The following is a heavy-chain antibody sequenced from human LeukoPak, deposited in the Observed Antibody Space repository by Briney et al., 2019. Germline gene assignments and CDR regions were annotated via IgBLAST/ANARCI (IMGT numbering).Heavy chain of an antibody. V-gene: IGHV3-7*01. CDR2: IKQDGSEK. D-gene: IGHD6-13*01. Sequence: GGSLRLFCAASGFTFSSYWISWVRQAPGKGLEWVANIKQDGSEKYYVDSVKGRFTISRDNAKNSLYLQMDSLRAEDTAVYYCARDAYSSSWYWFDPWGQGTLVTVSS. CDR1: GFTFSSYW. J-gene: IGHJ5*02. CDR3: ARDAYSSSWYWFDP.